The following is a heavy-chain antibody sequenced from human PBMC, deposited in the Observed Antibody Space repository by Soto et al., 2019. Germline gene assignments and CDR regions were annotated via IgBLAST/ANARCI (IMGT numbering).Heavy chain of an antibody. J-gene: IGHJ6*02. CDR2: ISNNGINK. D-gene: IGHD6-6*01. CDR3: ARVIRADSTSSNFYYYSGLDV. V-gene: IGHV3-30*03. Sequence: WGSLRLSCAASGFTFSTYGMHWVRQAPGKGLEWLAVISNNGINKYYADSVKGRFTISRDNSKDTLFLQMNSLRGEDTAIYYRARVIRADSTSSNFYYYSGLDVWGQGTTVTVSS. CDR1: GFTFSTYG.